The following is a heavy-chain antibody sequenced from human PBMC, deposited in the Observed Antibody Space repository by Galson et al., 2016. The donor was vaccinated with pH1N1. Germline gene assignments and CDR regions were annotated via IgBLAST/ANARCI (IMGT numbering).Heavy chain of an antibody. D-gene: IGHD6-19*01. Sequence: SLRLSCAASGFTFDDHAMHWVRQAPGKGLEWVSLISWNSGSTDYADSIKGRFTISRDNSKNSLYLQMNSLRAEDTALYYCAKSSGYYGGYFDYWGQGTLVTVSS. CDR3: AKSSGYYGGYFDY. V-gene: IGHV3-43D*03. CDR2: ISWNSGST. J-gene: IGHJ4*02. CDR1: GFTFDDHA.